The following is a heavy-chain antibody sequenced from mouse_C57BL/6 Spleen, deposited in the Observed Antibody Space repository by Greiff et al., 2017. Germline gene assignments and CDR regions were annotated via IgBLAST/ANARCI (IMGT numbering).Heavy chain of an antibody. J-gene: IGHJ3*01. CDR2: ISYDGSN. V-gene: IGHV3-6*01. CDR3: ARDYYGSSYECVYAY. Sequence: EVKLLESGPGLVKPSQSLSLTCSVTGYSITSGYYWNWIRQFPGNKLEWMGYISYDGSNNYNPSLKNRISITRDTTKNQFFLKLNSVTTEDTATYDCARDYYGSSYECVYAYWGQGTLVTVSA. D-gene: IGHD1-1*01. CDR1: GYSITSGYY.